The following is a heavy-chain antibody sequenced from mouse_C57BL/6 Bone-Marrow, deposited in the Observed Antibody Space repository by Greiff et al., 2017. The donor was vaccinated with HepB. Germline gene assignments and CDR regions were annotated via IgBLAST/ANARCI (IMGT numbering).Heavy chain of an antibody. CDR1: GYAFSSYW. CDR3: ARYGYPLYWYFDV. CDR2: IYPGDGDT. V-gene: IGHV1-80*01. Sequence: QVQLQQSGAELVKPGASVKISCKASGYAFSSYWMNWVKQRPGKGLEWIGQIYPGDGDTNYNGKFKGKATLTADKSSSTAYMQLSSLTSEDSAVYFCARYGYPLYWYFDVWGTGTTVTVSS. J-gene: IGHJ1*03. D-gene: IGHD2-2*01.